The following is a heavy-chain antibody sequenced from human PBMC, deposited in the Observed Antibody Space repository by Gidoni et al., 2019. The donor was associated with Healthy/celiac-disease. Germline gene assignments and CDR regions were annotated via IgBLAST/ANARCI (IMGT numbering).Heavy chain of an antibody. CDR2: ISWNSGSI. J-gene: IGHJ6*02. CDR1: GLPGDDYA. CDR3: AKDISGTSHYYGMDV. Sequence: EVQREESGGGLVQPGSSLSLSCAASGLPGDDYAMPWVRQAPGKGLEWVSGISWNSGSIGYADSVKGRFTISRDNAKNSLYLQMNSLRAEDTALYYCAKDISGTSHYYGMDVWSQGTTVTVSS. D-gene: IGHD1-1*01. V-gene: IGHV3-9*01.